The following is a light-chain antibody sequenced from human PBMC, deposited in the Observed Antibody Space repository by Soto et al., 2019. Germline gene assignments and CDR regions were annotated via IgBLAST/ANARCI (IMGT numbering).Light chain of an antibody. CDR3: SSYTSSSTLV. V-gene: IGLV2-14*01. J-gene: IGLJ2*01. Sequence: QSALTQPASVSGSPGQSITVSCTGTSSDIGASNYVSWYQQHPGKAPKLIISEVSNRPSGVSNRFSGSKSGSTASLTISGLQAEDEADYYCSSYTSSSTLVFGGGTQLTVL. CDR2: EVS. CDR1: SSDIGASNY.